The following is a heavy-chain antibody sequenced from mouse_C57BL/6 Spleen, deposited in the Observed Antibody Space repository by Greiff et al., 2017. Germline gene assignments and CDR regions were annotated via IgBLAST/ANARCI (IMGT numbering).Heavy chain of an antibody. CDR3: ARHGLPYAMDY. Sequence: EVKLVESGGGLVQPGGSLKLSCAASGFTFSDYGMAWVRQAPRKGPEWVAFISNLAYSIYYADTVTGRFTISRENAKNTLYLEMSSLRSEDTAMYYCARHGLPYAMDYWGQGTSVTVSS. V-gene: IGHV5-15*01. D-gene: IGHD3-1*01. J-gene: IGHJ4*01. CDR2: ISNLAYSI. CDR1: GFTFSDYG.